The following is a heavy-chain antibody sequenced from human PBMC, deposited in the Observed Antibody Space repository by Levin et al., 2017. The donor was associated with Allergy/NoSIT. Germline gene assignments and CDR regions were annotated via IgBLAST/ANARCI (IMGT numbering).Heavy chain of an antibody. CDR3: ARVYETNDAFDI. CDR1: GGSISSYY. J-gene: IGHJ3*02. Sequence: SQTLSLTCTVSGGSISSYYWSWIRQPPGKGLEWIGYIYYSGSTNYNPSLKSRVTISVDTSKNQFSLKLSSVTAADTAVYYCARVYETNDAFDIWGQGTMVTVSS. V-gene: IGHV4-59*01. D-gene: IGHD5/OR15-5a*01. CDR2: IYYSGST.